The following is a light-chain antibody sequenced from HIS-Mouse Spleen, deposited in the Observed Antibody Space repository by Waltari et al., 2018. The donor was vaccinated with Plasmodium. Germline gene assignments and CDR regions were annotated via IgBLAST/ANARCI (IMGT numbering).Light chain of an antibody. V-gene: IGLV2-14*03. J-gene: IGLJ2*01. Sequence: QSALTQPASVSGSPGQSITISCTGTSSDVGGYNYVSWYQQHPGQAPKLMIYDVSNRPSGVSNRVSVSKSGNTASLTISGLQAEDEADYYCSSYTSSSTLVFGGGTKLTVL. CDR2: DVS. CDR3: SSYTSSSTLV. CDR1: SSDVGGYNY.